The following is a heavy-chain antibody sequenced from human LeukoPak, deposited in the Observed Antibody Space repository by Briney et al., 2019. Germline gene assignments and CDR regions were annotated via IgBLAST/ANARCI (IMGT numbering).Heavy chain of an antibody. V-gene: IGHV4-4*02. J-gene: IGHJ6*03. CDR1: GGSISSSNW. Sequence: PSETLSLTCAVSGGSISSSNWWSWVRQPPGKGLEWIGEIYHSGSTYYNPSLKSRVTISVDTSKNQFSLKLSSVTAADTAVYYCARAPSDSSGYSSYYYYMDVWGKGTTVTVSS. D-gene: IGHD3-22*01. CDR3: ARAPSDSSGYSSYYYYMDV. CDR2: IYHSGST.